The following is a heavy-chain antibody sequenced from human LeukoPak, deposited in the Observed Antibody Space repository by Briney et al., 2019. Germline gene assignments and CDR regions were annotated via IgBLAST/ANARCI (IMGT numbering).Heavy chain of an antibody. J-gene: IGHJ4*02. CDR2: IYTSGST. D-gene: IGHD1-7*01. CDR3: ARDRTSYFDY. CDR1: GGSISSGSYY. Sequence: SQTLSLTCTVSGGSISSGSYYWSWIRQPAGKGLEWIGRIYTSGSTNYNPSLKSRVTISVDTSKNQFSLKLSSVTAADTAVYYCARDRTSYFDYWGQGTLVTVSS. V-gene: IGHV4-61*02.